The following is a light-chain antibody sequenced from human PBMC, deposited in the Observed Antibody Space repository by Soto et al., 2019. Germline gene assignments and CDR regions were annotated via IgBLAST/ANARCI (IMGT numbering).Light chain of an antibody. CDR1: QSIDTY. CDR2: VAS. CDR3: QQNQVIPPT. V-gene: IGKV1-39*01. J-gene: IGKJ1*01. Sequence: DLQMTQSPSSLSASVGDRVTVTCRASQSIDTYLNWYQQRPGQAPKLLIYVASTLQSGVPSRFSGSGSGTHFTLTISSLQPEDFATYYCQQNQVIPPTFGQGTRVERK.